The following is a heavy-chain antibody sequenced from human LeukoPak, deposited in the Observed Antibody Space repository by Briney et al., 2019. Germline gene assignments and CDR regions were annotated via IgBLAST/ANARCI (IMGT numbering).Heavy chain of an antibody. CDR3: ARGGYYGAGSYLYLDY. CDR2: IYYSGST. V-gene: IGHV4-39*07. Sequence: PSETLSLTCTVSGGSISSGGYYWGWIRQPPGKGLEWIGSIYYSGSTYYNPSLKSRVSISVDTSKNQFSLKLSSVTAADTAVYYCARGGYYGAGSYLYLDYWGQGTLVTVSS. J-gene: IGHJ4*02. D-gene: IGHD3-10*01. CDR1: GGSISSGGYY.